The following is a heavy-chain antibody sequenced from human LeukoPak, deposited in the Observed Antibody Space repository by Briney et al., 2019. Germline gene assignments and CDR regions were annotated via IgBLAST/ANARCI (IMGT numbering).Heavy chain of an antibody. CDR3: ARDNWNYGSSMDV. CDR2: IYYSGST. CDR1: GGSISSYY. D-gene: IGHD1-7*01. J-gene: IGHJ6*02. V-gene: IGHV4-59*01. Sequence: KPSETLSLTCTVSGGSISSYYWSRIRQPPGKGLEWIGYIYYSGSTNYNPSLKSRVTISVDTSKNQFSLKLSSVTAADTAVYYCARDNWNYGSSMDVWGQGTTVTVSS.